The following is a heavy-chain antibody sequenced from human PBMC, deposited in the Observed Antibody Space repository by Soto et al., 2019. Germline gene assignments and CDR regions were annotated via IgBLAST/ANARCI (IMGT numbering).Heavy chain of an antibody. CDR1: GFTFSSYH. CDR3: VRGARRGGTDY. Sequence: GGSLRLSCAASGFTFSSYHMNWVRQALGKGLEWVSSIDSSSSDIYYAGSVKGRFTISRDNAKNSLHLQMDSLRAEDTAVYYCVRGARRGGTDYWGQGALVTVSS. CDR2: IDSSSSDI. J-gene: IGHJ4*02. D-gene: IGHD3-16*01. V-gene: IGHV3-21*01.